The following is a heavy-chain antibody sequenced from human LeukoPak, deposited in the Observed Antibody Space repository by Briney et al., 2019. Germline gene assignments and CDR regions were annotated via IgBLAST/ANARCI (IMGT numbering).Heavy chain of an antibody. CDR1: GGSFSGYY. Sequence: SETLSLTCAVYGGSFSGYYWSWIRQPPGKGLEWIGEINHSGGTNYNPSLKSRVTISVDTSKNQFSLKLSSVTAADTAVYYCARGRSYYDSHLDYWGQGTLVTVSS. J-gene: IGHJ4*02. CDR3: ARGRSYYDSHLDY. V-gene: IGHV4-34*01. D-gene: IGHD3-22*01. CDR2: INHSGGT.